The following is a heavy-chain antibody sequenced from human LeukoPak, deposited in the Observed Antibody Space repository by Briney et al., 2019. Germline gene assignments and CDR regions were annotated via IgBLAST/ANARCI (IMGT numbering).Heavy chain of an antibody. CDR2: IYYSGST. Sequence: SETLSLTCTVSGGSISSYYWSWIRQPPGKGLEWIGYIYYSGSTNYNPSLKSRVTISVDKSKNQFSLKLSSVTAADTAVYYCARDRGDYYGMDVWGQGTTVTVSS. CDR3: ARDRGDYYGMDV. D-gene: IGHD5-24*01. V-gene: IGHV4-59*12. J-gene: IGHJ6*02. CDR1: GGSISSYY.